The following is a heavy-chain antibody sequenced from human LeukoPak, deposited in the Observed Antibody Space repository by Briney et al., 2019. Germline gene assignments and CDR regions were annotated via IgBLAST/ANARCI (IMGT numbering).Heavy chain of an antibody. J-gene: IGHJ3*02. D-gene: IGHD2-2*01. Sequence: PGGSLRLSCAVSGFTFSSYWMSWVRQAPGKGLEWVANINEDGSEKYYVDSVKGRFTISRDNAKNSLYLQMNSLRAEDTAVYYCARISTSWSNGPFDIWGQGTMVTVSS. V-gene: IGHV3-7*01. CDR2: INEDGSEK. CDR1: GFTFSSYW. CDR3: ARISTSWSNGPFDI.